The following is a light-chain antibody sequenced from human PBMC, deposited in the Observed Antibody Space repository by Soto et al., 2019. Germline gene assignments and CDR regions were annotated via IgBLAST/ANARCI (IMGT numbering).Light chain of an antibody. V-gene: IGKV1-8*01. J-gene: IGKJ1*01. CDR3: QQYYSYPQP. CDR2: AAS. CDR1: QGISSY. Sequence: AIRLTQSPSSLSASTGDRVTITCRASQGISSYLAWYQQKPGKAPKLLIYAASTLQSGVPSRFSGSGSGTDFTLTISCLQSEDFAPYYCQQYYSYPQPFGQGTKVDIK.